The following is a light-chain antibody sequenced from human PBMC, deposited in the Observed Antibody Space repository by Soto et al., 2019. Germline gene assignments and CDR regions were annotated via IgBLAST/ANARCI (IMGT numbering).Light chain of an antibody. J-gene: IGKJ1*01. CDR1: ESISTN. CDR3: QQYKKWPPWT. Sequence: EIVMTQSPATLPVSPGERVTHSCRASESISTNLAWYQQKPGQAPRLVIYAVSSRAAGVPARFSGSGSGTEFTLTISSLQSQDFAVYYCQQYKKWPPWTFGQGTKVDIK. CDR2: AVS. V-gene: IGKV3-15*01.